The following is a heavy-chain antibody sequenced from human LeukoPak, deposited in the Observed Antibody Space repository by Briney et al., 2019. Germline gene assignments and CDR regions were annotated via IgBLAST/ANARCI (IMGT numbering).Heavy chain of an antibody. CDR2: IYYSGST. CDR3: ARGGPRSVVVPAAPFDP. Sequence: SETLSLTCTVSGGSISSSSYYWGWIRQPPGKGLEWIGSIYYSGSTYYNPSLKSRVTISVDRSKNQFSLKLSSVTAADTAVYYCARGGPRSVVVPAAPFDPWGQGTLVTVSS. D-gene: IGHD2-2*01. V-gene: IGHV4-39*07. CDR1: GGSISSSSYY. J-gene: IGHJ5*02.